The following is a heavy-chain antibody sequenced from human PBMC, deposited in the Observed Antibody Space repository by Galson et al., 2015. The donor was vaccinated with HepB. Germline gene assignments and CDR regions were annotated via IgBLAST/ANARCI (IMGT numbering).Heavy chain of an antibody. J-gene: IGHJ4*02. CDR1: GFTFSDYS. Sequence: SLRLSCAASGFTFSDYSMNWVRLAPGKGLEWISYISSDGSTMYYADSVKGRFTISRDSAENSLYLQMNSLRVDDTAIYYCARSPFRNYYGSGTYFVFWGQGTQVAVSS. CDR3: ARSPFRNYYGSGTYFVF. D-gene: IGHD3-10*01. V-gene: IGHV3-48*03. CDR2: ISSDGSTM.